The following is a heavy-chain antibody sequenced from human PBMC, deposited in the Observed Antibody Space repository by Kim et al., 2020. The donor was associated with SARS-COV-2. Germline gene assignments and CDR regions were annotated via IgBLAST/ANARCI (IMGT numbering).Heavy chain of an antibody. J-gene: IGHJ4*02. Sequence: GDTYYADSVKGRFTISRDNSKNTLYLQMNSLRAEDTAVYYCAKDLRFCSYWGQGTLVTVSS. V-gene: IGHV3-23*01. CDR3: AKDLRFCSY. D-gene: IGHD3-10*01. CDR2: GDT.